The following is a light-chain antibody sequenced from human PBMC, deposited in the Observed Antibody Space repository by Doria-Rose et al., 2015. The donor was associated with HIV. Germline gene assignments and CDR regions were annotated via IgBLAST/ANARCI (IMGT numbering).Light chain of an antibody. CDR1: QSFSSTY. V-gene: IGKV3-20*01. J-gene: IGKJ1*01. CDR3: HQYGTSWA. CDR2: DGS. Sequence: TQSPGTLSLSPGGRATFSCRASQSFSSTYLAGYQQKPGQAPSLLIYDGSTRATGIPDRFSASGSGADFTLTINRLEPEDFALYYCHQYGTSWAFGQGTKVEI.